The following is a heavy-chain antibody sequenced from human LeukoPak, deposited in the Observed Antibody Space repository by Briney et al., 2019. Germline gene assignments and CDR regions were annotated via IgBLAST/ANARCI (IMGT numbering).Heavy chain of an antibody. V-gene: IGHV3-48*01. CDR3: AREAGRHYIGYFYYYMDV. D-gene: IGHD6-19*01. CDR1: GFTFSSYS. J-gene: IGHJ6*03. CDR2: ISSSSSTI. Sequence: GGSLRLSCAASGFTFSSYSMNWVRQAPGKGLEWVSDISSSSSTIYYADSVKGRFTISRDNAKNSLYLQMNNLRAEDTALYYCAREAGRHYIGYFYYYMDVWGKGTTVTVS.